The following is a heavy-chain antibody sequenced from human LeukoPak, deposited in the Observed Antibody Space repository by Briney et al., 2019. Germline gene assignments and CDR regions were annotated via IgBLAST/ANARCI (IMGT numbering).Heavy chain of an antibody. V-gene: IGHV4-34*01. CDR3: ARFLEWLSPFDY. CDR2: INHSGST. J-gene: IGHJ4*02. Sequence: NSSETLSLTCAVYGVSFSGYYWSWIRQPPGKGLEWIGEINHSGSTNYNPSLKSRVTISVDTSKNQFSLKLSSVTAADTAVYYCARFLEWLSPFDYWGQGTLVTVSS. D-gene: IGHD3-3*01. CDR1: GVSFSGYY.